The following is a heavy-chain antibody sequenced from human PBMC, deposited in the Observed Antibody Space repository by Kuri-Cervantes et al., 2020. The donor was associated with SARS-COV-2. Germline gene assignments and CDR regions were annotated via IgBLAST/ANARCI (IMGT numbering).Heavy chain of an antibody. Sequence: KISCKASGGTFSSYAISWVRQAPGQGLEWMGRIIPILGTANYAQKFQGRVTITTDESTSTAYMELSSLRSEDTAVYYCARELLGIQSSGSYYMDVWGKGTTVTVSS. CDR3: ARELLGIQSSGSYYMDV. CDR2: IIPILGTA. D-gene: IGHD3-10*01. V-gene: IGHV1-69*11. J-gene: IGHJ6*03. CDR1: GGTFSSYA.